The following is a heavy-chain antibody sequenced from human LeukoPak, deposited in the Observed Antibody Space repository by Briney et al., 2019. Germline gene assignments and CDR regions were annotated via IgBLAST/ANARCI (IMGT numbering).Heavy chain of an antibody. CDR1: GFSFTNYS. CDR3: ARDRDPYYDYLWGSYRPSYFDD. V-gene: IGHV3-21*01. Sequence: GGSLRLSCAASGFSFTNYSMNWVRQAPGKGLEWVSSISSSSSYIYYADSVKGRFTISRDNTKNSLYLQMNSLRAEDTAVYYCARDRDPYYDYLWGSYRPSYFDDWGRGTLVTVSS. D-gene: IGHD3-16*02. J-gene: IGHJ4*02. CDR2: ISSSSSYI.